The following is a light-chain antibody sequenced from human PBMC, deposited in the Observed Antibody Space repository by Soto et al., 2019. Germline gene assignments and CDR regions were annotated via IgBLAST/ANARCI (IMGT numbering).Light chain of an antibody. CDR3: QRYGSSPPYT. CDR2: GAS. Sequence: EIVLTQSPGTLSLSPGERATLSCRASQSVSSSYLAWYQQKPGQAPRLLIYGASSRATGIPDRFSGSGSVTDFTLTISRLEPEDFAVYYCQRYGSSPPYTFGQGTQLEIK. V-gene: IGKV3-20*01. J-gene: IGKJ2*01. CDR1: QSVSSSY.